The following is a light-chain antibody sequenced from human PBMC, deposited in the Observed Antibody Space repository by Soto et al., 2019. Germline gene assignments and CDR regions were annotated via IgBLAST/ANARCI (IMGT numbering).Light chain of an antibody. J-gene: IGKJ1*01. CDR3: QQYDKWPTWT. CDR2: GAS. V-gene: IGKV3-15*01. CDR1: QSVSRD. Sequence: EIVLTQSPATLSVSPGERATLSCRASQSVSRDLAWYQQKPGQAPRLLIYGASTRAPSIPARFSGSGSGTDFTLTISSLRSEDFAVYYCQQYDKWPTWTFGQGTKVDI.